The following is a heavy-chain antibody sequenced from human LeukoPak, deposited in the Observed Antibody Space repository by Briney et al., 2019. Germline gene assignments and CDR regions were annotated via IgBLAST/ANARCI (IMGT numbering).Heavy chain of an antibody. D-gene: IGHD6-19*01. CDR1: GGSISSSSYY. V-gene: IGHV4-39*02. CDR2: IYYSGST. J-gene: IGHJ4*02. Sequence: PSETLFLTCTVSGGSISSSSYYWGWIRQPPGKGLEWIGSIYYSGSTYYNPSLKSRVTISVDTSKNQFSLKLSSVTAADTAVYYCAKDLGMYSSGCDYWGQGTLVTVSS. CDR3: AKDLGMYSSGCDY.